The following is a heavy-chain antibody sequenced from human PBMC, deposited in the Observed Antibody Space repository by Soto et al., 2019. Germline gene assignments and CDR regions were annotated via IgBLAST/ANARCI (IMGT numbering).Heavy chain of an antibody. Sequence: PGGSLRLSCAASGFTFTRYSMNWVRQAPGKGLEWVSSISSTTNYIYYGDAMKGRFTISRDNAKNSLYLEMNSLRAEDTAVYYCARESEDLTSNFDYWGQGTLVTVSS. CDR1: GFTFTRYS. CDR2: ISSTTNYI. J-gene: IGHJ4*02. CDR3: ARESEDLTSNFDY. V-gene: IGHV3-21*06.